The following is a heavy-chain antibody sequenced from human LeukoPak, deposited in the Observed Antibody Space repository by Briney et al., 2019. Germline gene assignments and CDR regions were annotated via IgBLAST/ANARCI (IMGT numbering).Heavy chain of an antibody. Sequence: PSETLSLTCTVSGGSISSYYWSWIRQPPGKGLEWIGYIYYSGSTNYNPSLKSRVTISVDTSKNQFSLKLSSATAADTAVYYCARGGYSSGQVDYWGQGTLVTVSS. CDR1: GGSISSYY. V-gene: IGHV4-59*01. CDR3: ARGGYSSGQVDY. J-gene: IGHJ4*02. CDR2: IYYSGST. D-gene: IGHD6-19*01.